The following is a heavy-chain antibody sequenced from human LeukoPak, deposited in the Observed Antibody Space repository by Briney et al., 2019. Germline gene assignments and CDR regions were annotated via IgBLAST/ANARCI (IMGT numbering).Heavy chain of an antibody. D-gene: IGHD6-19*01. CDR2: IYYSGST. Sequence: PSETLSLPCTVSGGSISSYYWSWIRQPPGKGLEWIGYIYYSGSTNYSPSLKSRVTISVDTSKNQFSLKLSSVTAADTAVYYCASSDSSGWNDYWGQGTLVTVSS. V-gene: IGHV4-59*01. CDR1: GGSISSYY. CDR3: ASSDSSGWNDY. J-gene: IGHJ4*02.